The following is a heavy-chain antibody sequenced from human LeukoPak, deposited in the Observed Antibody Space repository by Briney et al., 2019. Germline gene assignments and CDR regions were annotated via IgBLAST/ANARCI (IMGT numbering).Heavy chain of an antibody. CDR2: ISSSGSTM. CDR1: GFTFSSYE. D-gene: IGHD6-19*01. V-gene: IGHV3-48*03. J-gene: IGHJ4*02. Sequence: PGGSLRLSCAASGFTFSSYEMNWVRQAPGKGLEWVSYISSSGSTMYYADSVKGRFTISRDNAKNSLYLQMNSLRAEDTAVYYCARDRSSGPFDYWGQGTLVSFSS. CDR3: ARDRSSGPFDY.